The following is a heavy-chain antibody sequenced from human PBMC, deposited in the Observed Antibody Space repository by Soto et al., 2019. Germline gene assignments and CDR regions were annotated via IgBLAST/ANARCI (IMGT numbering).Heavy chain of an antibody. V-gene: IGHV3-30*03. CDR1: GFTFSSYG. J-gene: IGHJ6*02. CDR3: ARVNGHYYYGMDV. CDR2: ISYDGSTI. D-gene: IGHD1-1*01. Sequence: GGSLRLSCAVSGFTFSSYGMHWVRQAPGKGLEWVAVISYDGSTIYYADSVKGRFTISRDNAKNSLYLQMNSLRAEDTAVYYCARVNGHYYYGMDVWGQGTTVTVSS.